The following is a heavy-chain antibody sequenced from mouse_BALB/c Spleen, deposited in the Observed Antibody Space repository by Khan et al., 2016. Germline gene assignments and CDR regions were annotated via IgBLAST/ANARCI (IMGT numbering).Heavy chain of an antibody. CDR2: IWAGGST. D-gene: IGHD2-4*01. CDR1: GFSLTNSG. J-gene: IGHJ3*01. V-gene: IGHV2-9*02. Sequence: QVQLKESGPGLVAPSQSLSITCTVSGFSLTNSGVHWVRQPPGKGLDWLGVIWAGGSTDYNSALMSRLSITKDNSQNPVFLKMNSLQTDDTAMYYCARDDQDYDAWFASWGQGTLVTVSA. CDR3: ARDDQDYDAWFAS.